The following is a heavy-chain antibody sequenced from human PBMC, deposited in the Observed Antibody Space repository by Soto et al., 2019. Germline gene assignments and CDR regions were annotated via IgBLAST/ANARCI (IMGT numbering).Heavy chain of an antibody. CDR3: AKDSLTGPEYCDL. J-gene: IGHJ2*01. CDR2: IIPILGIA. CDR1: GGTFSSYT. Sequence: QVQLVQSGAEVKKPGSSVKVSCKASGGTFSSYTISWVRQAPGQAREWMGRIIPILGIANYAQKFQGRVTITPDKSTSTAYMELSSLRSEDTAVYYCAKDSLTGPEYCDLWGRGTLVTVSS. D-gene: IGHD3-9*01. V-gene: IGHV1-69*08.